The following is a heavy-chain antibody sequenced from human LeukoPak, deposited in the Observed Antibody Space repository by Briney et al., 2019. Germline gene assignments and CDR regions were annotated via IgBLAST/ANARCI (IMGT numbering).Heavy chain of an antibody. Sequence: QTLSLTCAISGDSVSSNSAAWTWLRQSPSRGLEWLGRTYYRSKWYNDYAVSVKSRITINPDTSKNQFSLQLNSVTPEDTAVYYCARAGRWVGATSYWYFDLWGRGTLVTVSS. J-gene: IGHJ2*01. CDR1: GDSVSSNSAA. D-gene: IGHD1-26*01. CDR3: ARAGRWVGATSYWYFDL. V-gene: IGHV6-1*01. CDR2: TYYRSKWYN.